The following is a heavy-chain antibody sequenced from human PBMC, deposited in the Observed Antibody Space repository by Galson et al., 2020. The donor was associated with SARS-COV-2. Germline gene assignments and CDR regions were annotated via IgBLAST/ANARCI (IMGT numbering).Heavy chain of an antibody. V-gene: IGHV1-69*10. CDR3: ARVGPVLRFLESPGYYYYMDV. D-gene: IGHD3-3*01. CDR1: GGTFSSYA. J-gene: IGHJ6*03. CDR2: IIPILGIA. Sequence: SVKVSCKASGGTFSSYAISWVRQAPGQGLEWMGGIIPILGIANYAQKFQGRVTITADKSTSTAYMELSSLRSEDTAVYYCARVGPVLRFLESPGYYYYMDVWGKGTTVTVSS.